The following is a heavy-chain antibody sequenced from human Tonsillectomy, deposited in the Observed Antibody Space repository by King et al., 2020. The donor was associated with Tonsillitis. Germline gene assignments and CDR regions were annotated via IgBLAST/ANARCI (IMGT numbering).Heavy chain of an antibody. J-gene: IGHJ4*02. CDR2: TSYDGSKN. CDR3: ARKYRGSFLFDY. V-gene: IGHV3-30*03. CDR1: GFTFTTCG. Sequence: VQLVESGGGVVQPGRSLRLSCAASGFTFTTCGMHWVRQAPGMGLDWVSFTSYDGSKNFYADSVKGRFTTSRDNSKNTLYLQMNSLTPEDTAVYYCARKYRGSFLFDYWGLGTLVTVSS. D-gene: IGHD1-26*01.